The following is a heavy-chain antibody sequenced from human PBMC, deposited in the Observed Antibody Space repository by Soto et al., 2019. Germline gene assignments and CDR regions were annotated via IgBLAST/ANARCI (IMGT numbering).Heavy chain of an antibody. D-gene: IGHD6-6*01. J-gene: IGHJ6*02. CDR2: IYYSGST. CDR1: GGSISSFY. Sequence: SETLSLTCTVSGGSISSFYWSWIRQPPGKGLESIGYIYYSGSTNYNPSLKSRVTISVDTSKNQLSLKLNSVTAADTAVYDCAKGLSIAGRPYYYYGMDVWGQGTTVTVSS. V-gene: IGHV4-59*01. CDR3: AKGLSIAGRPYYYYGMDV.